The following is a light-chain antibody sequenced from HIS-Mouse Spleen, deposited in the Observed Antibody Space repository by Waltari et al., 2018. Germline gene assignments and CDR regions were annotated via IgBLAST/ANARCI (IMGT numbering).Light chain of an antibody. CDR2: DVS. J-gene: IGLJ3*02. Sequence: QSALTQPRSVSGSPGQSVTISCTGTSSHVGGYNSVPWYQQHPGKAPKLMIYDVSKRPSGVPDRFSGSKSGNTASLTISGLQAEDEADYYCCSYAGSYTWVFGGGTKLTVL. CDR3: CSYAGSYTWV. V-gene: IGLV2-11*01. CDR1: SSHVGGYNS.